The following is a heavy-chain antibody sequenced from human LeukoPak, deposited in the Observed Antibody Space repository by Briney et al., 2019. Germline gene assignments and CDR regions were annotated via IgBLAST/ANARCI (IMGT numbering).Heavy chain of an antibody. V-gene: IGHV1-18*01. D-gene: IGHD2-2*02. Sequence: ASVKVSCKASGHTFTSYGISWVRQAPGQGLEWMGWISAYNGNTNYAQKLQGRVTMTTDTSTSTTYMELRSLRSDDTAVYYCARDQYQLLYSYYYYGMDVWGQGTTVTVSS. J-gene: IGHJ6*02. CDR1: GHTFTSYG. CDR2: ISAYNGNT. CDR3: ARDQYQLLYSYYYYGMDV.